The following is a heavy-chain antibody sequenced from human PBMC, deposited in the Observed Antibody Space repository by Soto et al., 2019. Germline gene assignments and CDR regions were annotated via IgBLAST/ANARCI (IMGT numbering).Heavy chain of an antibody. Sequence: GASVKVPCMASAYTITADRTSRVRLAPGQGLEWMGWISAYNGNTNYAQKLQGRVTMTTDTSTSTAYMELRSLRSDDTAVYYCARGLLWFGELSDVWGKGTTVTVSS. CDR2: ISAYNGNT. J-gene: IGHJ6*04. D-gene: IGHD3-10*01. CDR3: ARGLLWFGELSDV. CDR1: AYTITADR. V-gene: IGHV1-18*01.